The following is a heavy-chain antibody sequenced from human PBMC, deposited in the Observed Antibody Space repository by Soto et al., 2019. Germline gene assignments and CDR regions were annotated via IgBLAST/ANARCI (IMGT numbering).Heavy chain of an antibody. CDR2: IRSSSSYT. CDR1: GFTFSDYY. J-gene: IGHJ6*02. V-gene: IGHV3-11*06. D-gene: IGHD6-19*01. CDR3: ARDQPAAVARTGGMDV. Sequence: GGSLRLSCAASGFTFSDYYMSWIRQAPGKGLEWVSYIRSSSSYTNYADSVKGRFTISRDNAKNSLYLQMNSLRAEDTAVYYCARDQPAAVARTGGMDVWGQGTTVIVSS.